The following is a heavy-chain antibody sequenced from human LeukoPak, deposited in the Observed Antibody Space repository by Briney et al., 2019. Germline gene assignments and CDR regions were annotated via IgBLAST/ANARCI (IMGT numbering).Heavy chain of an antibody. CDR3: ARGIAVAGTGPFDY. D-gene: IGHD6-19*01. V-gene: IGHV3-7*05. J-gene: IGHJ4*02. CDR2: IKQDGSEK. Sequence: GGSLRLSCAASGFTFSRYWMSWVRQAPGKGLEWVANIKQDGSEKYYVDSVKGRFTISRDDAKNSLYLQMNSLRAEDTAVYYCARGIAVAGTGPFDYWGQGTLVTVSS. CDR1: GFTFSRYW.